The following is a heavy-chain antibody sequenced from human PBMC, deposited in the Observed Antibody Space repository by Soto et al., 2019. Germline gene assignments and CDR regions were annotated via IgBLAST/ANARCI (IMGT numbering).Heavy chain of an antibody. CDR1: GGSISSGDYY. J-gene: IGHJ4*02. V-gene: IGHV4-30-4*01. D-gene: IGHD1-26*01. CDR3: ARDQWELLHLDY. CDR2: IYYSGST. Sequence: SETLSLTCSVSGGSISSGDYYWSWIRQPPGKGLEWIGYIYYSGSTYYNPSLKSRVTISVDTSKNQFSLKLSSVTAADTAVNYCARDQWELLHLDYWGQGTLVTVSS.